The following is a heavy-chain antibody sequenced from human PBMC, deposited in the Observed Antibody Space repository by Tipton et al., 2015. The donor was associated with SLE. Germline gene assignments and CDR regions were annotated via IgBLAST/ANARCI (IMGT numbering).Heavy chain of an antibody. J-gene: IGHJ5*02. CDR1: GFTFSSYG. D-gene: IGHD1-7*01. CDR2: IRYDGSNK. V-gene: IGHV3-30*02. CDR3: ASSNWNSPYGWFDP. Sequence: GSLRLSCAASGFTFSSYGMHWVRQAPGKGLEWVAFIRYDGSNKYYADSVKGRFTISRDNVKNSLYLQMNSLRAEDTAVYYCASSNWNSPYGWFDPWGQGTLVTVSS.